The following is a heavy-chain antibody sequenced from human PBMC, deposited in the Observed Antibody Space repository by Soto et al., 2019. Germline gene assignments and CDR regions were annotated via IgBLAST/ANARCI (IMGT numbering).Heavy chain of an antibody. Sequence: ASETLGITCAFYGGSFSVYYWSWIRQPPGKGLEWIGEINHSGSTNYNPSLKSRVTISVDTSKNQFSLKLSSVTAADTAVYYCARGVLRYFDWPPRPIYGMDVWGQGTTVTVSS. V-gene: IGHV4-34*01. D-gene: IGHD3-9*01. J-gene: IGHJ6*01. CDR3: ARGVLRYFDWPPRPIYGMDV. CDR1: GGSFSVYY. CDR2: INHSGST.